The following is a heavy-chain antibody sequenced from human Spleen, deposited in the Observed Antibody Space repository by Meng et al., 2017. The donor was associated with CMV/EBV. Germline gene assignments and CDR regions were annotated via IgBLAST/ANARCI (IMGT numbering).Heavy chain of an antibody. CDR3: ARFLQRGVDGAHSYYDS. CDR2: INPSGGST. J-gene: IGHJ4*02. Sequence: ASAKVSCKASGYTFTSYGISWVRQAPGQGLEWMGIINPSGGSTSYAQKFQGRVTMTRDTSTSTVYMEVSSLRSEDTAVYYCARFLQRGVDGAHSYYDSWGQGTLVTVSS. CDR1: GYTFTSYG. D-gene: IGHD3-3*01. V-gene: IGHV1-46*01.